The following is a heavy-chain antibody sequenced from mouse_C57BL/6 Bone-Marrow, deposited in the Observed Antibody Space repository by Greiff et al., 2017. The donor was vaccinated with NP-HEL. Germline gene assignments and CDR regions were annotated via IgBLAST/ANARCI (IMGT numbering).Heavy chain of an antibody. Sequence: VQLQQSVAELVRPGASVKLSCTASGFNIKNTYMHWVKQRPEQGLEWIGRIDPANGNTKYAPKFQGKATITADTSSNTVYLQLSSLTSEDTAIYYCASRYYYGSFPYYFDYWGQGTTLTVSS. V-gene: IGHV14-3*01. CDR1: GFNIKNTY. J-gene: IGHJ2*01. CDR2: IDPANGNT. CDR3: ASRYYYGSFPYYFDY. D-gene: IGHD1-1*01.